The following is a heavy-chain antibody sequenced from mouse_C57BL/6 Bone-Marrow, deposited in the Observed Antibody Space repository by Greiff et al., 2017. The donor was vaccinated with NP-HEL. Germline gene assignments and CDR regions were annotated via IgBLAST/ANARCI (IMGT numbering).Heavy chain of an antibody. V-gene: IGHV1-20*01. D-gene: IGHD1-1*01. Sequence: EVQLQQSGPELVKPGDSVKISCKASGYSFTGYFMNWVMQSHGKSLEWIGRINPYNGDTFYNQKFKGKATLTVDKSSSTAHMELRSLTSEDSAVYYCATLYYYGSSYVAFDYWGQGTTLTVSS. J-gene: IGHJ2*01. CDR3: ATLYYYGSSYVAFDY. CDR2: INPYNGDT. CDR1: GYSFTGYF.